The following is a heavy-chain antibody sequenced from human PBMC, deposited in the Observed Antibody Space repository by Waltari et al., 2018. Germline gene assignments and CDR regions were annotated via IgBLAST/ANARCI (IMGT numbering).Heavy chain of an antibody. CDR1: GYAFTAYY. J-gene: IGHJ4*02. Sequence: QVQLVQSGAEVKKPGASVKLSCEASGYAFTAYYFHWVRQAPGRGLEWMGYVDPHNGGISYARRFQGRVTMTRDTSISTVYMELSGLTSDDTAVYYCAREVFRFDYWGQGALVTVSS. CDR3: AREVFRFDY. V-gene: IGHV1-2*02. CDR2: VDPHNGGI.